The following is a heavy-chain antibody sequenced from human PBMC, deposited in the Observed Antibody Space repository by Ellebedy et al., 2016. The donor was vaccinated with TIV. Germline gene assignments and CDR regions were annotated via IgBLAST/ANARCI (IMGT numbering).Heavy chain of an antibody. CDR3: ARAGRYYDSSGYYSSYYFDY. CDR1: GGTFSSYA. Sequence: AASVKVSCKASGGTFSSYAISWVRQAPGQGLEWMGWINPNSGGTNYAQKFQGWVTMTRDTSISTAYMELSRLRSDDTAVYYCARAGRYYDSSGYYSSYYFDYWGQGTLVTVSS. J-gene: IGHJ4*02. D-gene: IGHD3-22*01. CDR2: INPNSGGT. V-gene: IGHV1-2*04.